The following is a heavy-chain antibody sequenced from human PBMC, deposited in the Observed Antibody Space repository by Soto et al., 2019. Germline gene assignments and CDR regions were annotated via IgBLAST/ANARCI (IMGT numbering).Heavy chain of an antibody. CDR1: GFSFSSYG. Sequence: QVQLVESGGGVVQPGRSLRLSCAASGFSFSSYGMYWVRQAPGKGLEWVAVISYDGSNKYYADSVKGRFTISRDNSKNTLYLQMNSLRVEDTAVYYCAKDPICRYESSGYYFNGYVDYWGQGTLVTVSS. CDR3: AKDPICRYESSGYYFNGYVDY. D-gene: IGHD3-22*01. V-gene: IGHV3-30*18. J-gene: IGHJ4*02. CDR2: ISYDGSNK.